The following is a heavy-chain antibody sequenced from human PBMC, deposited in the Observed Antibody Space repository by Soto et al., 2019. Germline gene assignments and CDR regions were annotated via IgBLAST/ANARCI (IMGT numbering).Heavy chain of an antibody. Sequence: EVQLVESGGGLVQPGGSLRLSCAASGFTFSSYWMSWVRQAPGKGLEWVANIKQDGSEKYYVDSVKGRFTISRDNAKNYLYLQMNSLRAEDTAVYYCASENYYDSSGYYFPGWYFDYWGQGTLVTVSS. CDR1: GFTFSSYW. J-gene: IGHJ4*02. V-gene: IGHV3-7*01. CDR3: ASENYYDSSGYYFPGWYFDY. D-gene: IGHD3-22*01. CDR2: IKQDGSEK.